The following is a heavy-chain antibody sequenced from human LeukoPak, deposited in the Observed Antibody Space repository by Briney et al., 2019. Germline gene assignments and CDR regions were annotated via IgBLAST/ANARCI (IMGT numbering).Heavy chain of an antibody. CDR1: GGSISSYY. V-gene: IGHV4-59*08. CDR3: ARLGPYYSGSGSGPFGWFDP. D-gene: IGHD3-10*01. J-gene: IGHJ5*02. CDR2: IYYSGST. Sequence: SETLSLTCTVSGGSISSYYWSWIRQPPGKGLEWIGYIYYSGSTNYNPSLKSRVTISVDTSKNQFSLKLSSVTAADTAVYYCARLGPYYSGSGSGPFGWFDPWGQGTLVTVSS.